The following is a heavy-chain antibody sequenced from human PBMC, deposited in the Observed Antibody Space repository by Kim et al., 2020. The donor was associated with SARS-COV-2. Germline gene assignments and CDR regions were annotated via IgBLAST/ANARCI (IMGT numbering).Heavy chain of an antibody. J-gene: IGHJ4*02. CDR1: GYTFTSFA. D-gene: IGHD2-15*01. CDR3: ATDKRYCSGGSCYSAVHFDY. V-gene: IGHV7-4-1*02. Sequence: ASVKVSCKSSGYTFTSFAMNWVRQAPGQGLEWMGWINTNTGNPTYVQGFTGRFVFSLDTSVSTAHLQISSLKAEDTAVYYCATDKRYCSGGSCYSAVHFDYWGQGTLVTVSS. CDR2: INTNTGNP.